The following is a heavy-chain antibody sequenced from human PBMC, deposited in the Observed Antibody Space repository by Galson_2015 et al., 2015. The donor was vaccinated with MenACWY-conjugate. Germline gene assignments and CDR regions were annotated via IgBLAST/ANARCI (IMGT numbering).Heavy chain of an antibody. J-gene: IGHJ4*02. V-gene: IGHV4-38-2*01. Sequence: WIGTIDHRGYTYENPSPKSRITISVDTSRNQFSLRLTSMTAADTAVFYCARTGRMAVALSYFDSWGQGTLVTVSA. CDR2: IDHRGYT. CDR3: ARTGRMAVALSYFDS. D-gene: IGHD6-19*01.